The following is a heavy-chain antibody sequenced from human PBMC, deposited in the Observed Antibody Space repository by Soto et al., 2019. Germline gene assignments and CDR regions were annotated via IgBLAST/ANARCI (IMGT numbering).Heavy chain of an antibody. Sequence: QVQLVQSGAEVKKPGSSVKVSCKASGGTFSSYTISWVRQAPGQGLEWMGRIIPILGIANYAQKFQGRVTITAAKSTSTAYMELSSLRSEDRAVYYCAREGSGWYMGAFDIWGQGTMVTVSS. J-gene: IGHJ3*02. CDR3: AREGSGWYMGAFDI. CDR2: IIPILGIA. D-gene: IGHD6-19*01. CDR1: GGTFSSYT. V-gene: IGHV1-69*08.